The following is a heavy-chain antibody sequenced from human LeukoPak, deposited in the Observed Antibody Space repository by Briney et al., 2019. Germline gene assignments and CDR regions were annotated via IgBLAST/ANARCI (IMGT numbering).Heavy chain of an antibody. J-gene: IGHJ4*02. CDR3: ARGTMATTLDY. Sequence: PGGSLRLSCAASGFTFSSYWMHWVRQAPGKGPVWVSRINSDGSTTSYADSVKGRFTISRDNAKNTLYLQMNSLRAEDTAVYYCARGTMATTLDYWGQGTLVTVSS. CDR1: GFTFSSYW. V-gene: IGHV3-74*01. D-gene: IGHD5-24*01. CDR2: INSDGSTT.